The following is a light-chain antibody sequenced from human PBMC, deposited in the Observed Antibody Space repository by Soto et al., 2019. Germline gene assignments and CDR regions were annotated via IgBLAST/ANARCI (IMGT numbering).Light chain of an antibody. V-gene: IGKV3-15*01. CDR3: QQYDDWPET. CDR1: QSVSSY. CDR2: DAS. J-gene: IGKJ1*01. Sequence: EKVMTQSPDTLSVSPEERATLSCWASQSVSSYLAWYQQKPGQAPRLLIYDASTRATGVPARFSGSGSGTEFTLTISSLQSEDLALYYCQQYDDWPETFGQGTKVEIK.